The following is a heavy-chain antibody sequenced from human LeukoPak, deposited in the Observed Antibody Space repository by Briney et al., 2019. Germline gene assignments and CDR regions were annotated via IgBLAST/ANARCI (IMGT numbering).Heavy chain of an antibody. Sequence: PSETLSLTCTVSGGSISSYYWSWIRQPAGKGLEWIGRIYTSGSTNYNPSLKSRVTMSVDTSKNQFSLKLSSVTAADTAVYYCAGDDVVRGVIVWGAFDIWGQGTMVTVSS. V-gene: IGHV4-4*07. CDR2: IYTSGST. CDR1: GGSISSYY. J-gene: IGHJ3*02. D-gene: IGHD3-10*01. CDR3: AGDDVVRGVIVWGAFDI.